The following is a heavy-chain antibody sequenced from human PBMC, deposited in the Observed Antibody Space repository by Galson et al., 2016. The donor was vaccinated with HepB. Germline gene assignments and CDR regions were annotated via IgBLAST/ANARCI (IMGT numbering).Heavy chain of an antibody. Sequence: SLRLSCAGSEFTFSGAAVHWARQPFGKGLEWIGHIRSRAKNYATAYAASVRGRFTISRDDSKNTAYLQMNSLRTDDTAVYFCIRHEEYCRPFWGQGTLITVSS. CDR2: IRSRAKNYAT. J-gene: IGHJ4*02. D-gene: IGHD2/OR15-2a*01. CDR3: IRHEEYCRPF. CDR1: EFTFSGAA. V-gene: IGHV3-73*01.